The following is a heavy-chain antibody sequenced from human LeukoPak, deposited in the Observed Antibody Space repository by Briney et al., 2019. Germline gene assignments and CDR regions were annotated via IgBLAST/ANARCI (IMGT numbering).Heavy chain of an antibody. CDR2: INSDGSST. Sequence: GGSLRLSRAASGFTFSSYWMHWVRQAPGKGLVWVSRINSDGSSTSYADSVKGRFTISRDNAKNTLYLQMNSLRAEDTAVYYCARGGFGSGSYTPYYYYGMDVWGQGTTVTVSS. V-gene: IGHV3-74*01. D-gene: IGHD1-26*01. J-gene: IGHJ6*02. CDR3: ARGGFGSGSYTPYYYYGMDV. CDR1: GFTFSSYW.